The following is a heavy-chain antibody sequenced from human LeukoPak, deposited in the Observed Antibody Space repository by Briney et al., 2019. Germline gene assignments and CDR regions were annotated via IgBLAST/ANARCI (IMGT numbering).Heavy chain of an antibody. CDR2: INHSGST. V-gene: IGHV4-34*01. CDR3: VRGSQSLGYCSGGSCRAKIFDY. CDR1: GGSISSYY. D-gene: IGHD2-15*01. Sequence: PSETLSLTCTVSGGSISSYYWSWIRQPPGKGLEWIGEINHSGSTNYNPSLKSRVTISVDTSKNQFSLKLSSVTAADTAVYYCVRGSQSLGYCSGGSCRAKIFDYWGQGTLVTVSS. J-gene: IGHJ4*02.